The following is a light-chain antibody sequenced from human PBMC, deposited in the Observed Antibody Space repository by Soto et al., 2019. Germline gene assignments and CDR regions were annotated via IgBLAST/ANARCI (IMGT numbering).Light chain of an antibody. CDR3: HQYGSSPLT. Sequence: EIVLTQSPGTLSLSPGERATLSCRASQSGSSSYLAWYQQKPGRAPRLLIYGASSRATGLTDSFSGSVYGTDITLTISRLAPQDFAVYYCHQYGSSPLTFGGGNKVAIK. CDR2: GAS. CDR1: QSGSSSY. V-gene: IGKV3-20*01. J-gene: IGKJ4*01.